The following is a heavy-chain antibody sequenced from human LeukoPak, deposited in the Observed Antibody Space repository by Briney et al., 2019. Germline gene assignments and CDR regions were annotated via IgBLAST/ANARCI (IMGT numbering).Heavy chain of an antibody. J-gene: IGHJ5*02. Sequence: SETLSLTCTVSGGSISSSSYYWGWIRQPPGKGLEGIGSIYYSGSTYYNPALKSRVTISVDTSTNQFSLKLSSVTAADTAVYYCARHSIAVAGMGNNWFYPWGQGTLVTVSS. CDR2: IYYSGST. CDR1: GGSISSSSYY. D-gene: IGHD6-19*01. CDR3: ARHSIAVAGMGNNWFYP. V-gene: IGHV4-39*01.